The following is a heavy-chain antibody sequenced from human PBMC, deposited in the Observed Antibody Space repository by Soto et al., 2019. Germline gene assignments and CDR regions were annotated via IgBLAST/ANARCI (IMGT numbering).Heavy chain of an antibody. CDR2: INSDGSTT. D-gene: IGHD3-16*01. V-gene: IGHV3-74*01. CDR1: GFSFSNYA. J-gene: IGHJ6*02. CDR3: ARDDGDHVWGTRYGMAV. Sequence: GSLRLSCAASGFSFSNYAMNWVRQAPGKGLVWVSRINSDGSTTSYADSVRGRFTISRDYAKNTLYLQMNSLRAEDTAVYYCARDDGDHVWGTRYGMAVWGQGTTVTV.